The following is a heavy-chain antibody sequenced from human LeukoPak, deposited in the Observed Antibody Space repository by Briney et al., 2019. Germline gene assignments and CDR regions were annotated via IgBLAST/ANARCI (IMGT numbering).Heavy chain of an antibody. J-gene: IGHJ6*02. D-gene: IGHD3-10*01. V-gene: IGHV3-74*01. Sequence: PGGSLRLSCGASGFTFRNYWMHWVRQAPGKGLVWVSRINSDGSSTSYADSVKGRFTISRDNAKNTLFLQMSSLRAEDTALYYCARAGFGYGGLDVWGQGATVTVSS. CDR2: INSDGSST. CDR1: GFTFRNYW. CDR3: ARAGFGYGGLDV.